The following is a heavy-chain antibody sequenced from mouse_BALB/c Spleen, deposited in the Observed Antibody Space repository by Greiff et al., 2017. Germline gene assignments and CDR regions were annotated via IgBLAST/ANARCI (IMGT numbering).Heavy chain of an antibody. CDR2: IWAGGST. V-gene: IGHV2-9*02. CDR3: ARNGNYKGYAMDY. Sequence: VQLQQSGPGLVAPSQSLSITCTVSGFSLTSYGVHWVRQPPGKGLEWLGVIWAGGSTNYNSALMSRLSISKDNSKSQVFLKMNSLQTDDTAMYYCARNGNYKGYAMDYWGQGTSVTVSS. D-gene: IGHD2-1*01. J-gene: IGHJ4*01. CDR1: GFSLTSYG.